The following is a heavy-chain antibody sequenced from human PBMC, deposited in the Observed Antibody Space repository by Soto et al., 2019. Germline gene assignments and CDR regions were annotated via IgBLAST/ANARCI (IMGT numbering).Heavy chain of an antibody. Sequence: GESLKISCKGSGYSFTSYWIGWVRQMPGKGLEWMGIIYPGDSDTRYSPSFQGQVTISADKSISTAYLQWSSLKASDTAMYYCARQGSSGWGVRPRRAFDIWGQGTMVTVSS. CDR1: GYSFTSYW. V-gene: IGHV5-51*01. CDR2: IYPGDSDT. CDR3: ARQGSSGWGVRPRRAFDI. J-gene: IGHJ3*02. D-gene: IGHD6-19*01.